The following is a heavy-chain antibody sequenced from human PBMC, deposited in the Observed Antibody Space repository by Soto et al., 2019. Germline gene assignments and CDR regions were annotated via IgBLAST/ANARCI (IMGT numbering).Heavy chain of an antibody. J-gene: IGHJ6*02. Sequence: QVQLVESGGGVVQPGKSLRLSCAASGFRFNSSGMHWVRQAPGKGLEWVAVIIYDGSKREYADSVKGRFTVSRDNSKDTVYLRMNNLTPEDTGVYYCAKDLHEFVSFFFYGMDVWGQGTPVTVSS. CDR2: IIYDGSKR. CDR3: AKDLHEFVSFFFYGMDV. CDR1: GFRFNSSG. V-gene: IGHV3-30*18. D-gene: IGHD3-10*01.